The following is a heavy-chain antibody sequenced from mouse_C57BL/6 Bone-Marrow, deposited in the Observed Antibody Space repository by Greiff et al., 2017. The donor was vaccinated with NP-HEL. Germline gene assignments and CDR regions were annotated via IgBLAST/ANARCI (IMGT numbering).Heavy chain of an antibody. D-gene: IGHD2-10*01. CDR3: TRCPYYDLYWYFDV. J-gene: IGHJ1*03. V-gene: IGHV1-15*01. CDR1: GYTFTDYE. Sequence: VQLQESGAELVRPGASVTLSCKASGYTFTDYEMHWVKQTPVHGLEWIGAIDPETGGTAYNQKFKGKAILTADKSSSTAYMELRSLTSEDSAVYYCTRCPYYDLYWYFDVWGTGTTVTVSS. CDR2: IDPETGGT.